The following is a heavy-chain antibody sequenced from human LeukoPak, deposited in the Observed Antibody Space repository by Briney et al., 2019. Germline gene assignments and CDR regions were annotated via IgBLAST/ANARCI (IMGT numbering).Heavy chain of an antibody. D-gene: IGHD3-3*01. CDR2: IYYSGST. Sequence: SETLSLTCTVSGGSISSYYWSWIRQPPGKGLEWIGYIYYSGSTNYNPSLKSRVTISVDPSKHQFSWKLSSVTAADPAVYYCARDWTSYYDFWSDYPQTNWFDPWGQGTLVTVSS. J-gene: IGHJ5*02. CDR1: GGSISSYY. CDR3: ARDWTSYYDFWSDYPQTNWFDP. V-gene: IGHV4-59*01.